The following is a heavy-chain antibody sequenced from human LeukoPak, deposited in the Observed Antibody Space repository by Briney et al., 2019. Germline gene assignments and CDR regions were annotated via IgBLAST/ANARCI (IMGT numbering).Heavy chain of an antibody. J-gene: IGHJ4*02. CDR3: AREFWSGYYPDY. V-gene: IGHV1-2*02. CDR1: GYTFTGYY. D-gene: IGHD3-3*01. CDR2: INPNSGGT. Sequence: ASVKVSCKASGYTFTGYYMHWVRQAPGQGLEWMGWINPNSGGTNYAQKFQGRVTMTRDTSISTAYMVLSRLRSDDTAVYYCAREFWSGYYPDYWGQGTLVTVSS.